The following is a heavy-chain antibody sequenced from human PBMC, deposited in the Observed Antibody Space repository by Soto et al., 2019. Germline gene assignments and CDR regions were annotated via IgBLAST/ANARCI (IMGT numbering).Heavy chain of an antibody. CDR3: ASSGYYSFFDY. V-gene: IGHV4-30-2*01. CDR1: GGSISSGGYS. Sequence: PSETLSLTCAVSGGSISSGGYSWSWIRQPPGKGLEWIGYIYHSGSTYYNPSLKSRVTISVDRSKNQFSLNLTSVPAADTPAYYCASSGYYSFFDYWGQVTLVTVSS. CDR2: IYHSGST. J-gene: IGHJ4*02. D-gene: IGHD3-22*01.